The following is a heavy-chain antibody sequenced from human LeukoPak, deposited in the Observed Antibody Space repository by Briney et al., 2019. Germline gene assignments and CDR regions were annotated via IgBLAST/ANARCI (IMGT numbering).Heavy chain of an antibody. CDR1: ADSMSYYY. J-gene: IGHJ4*02. V-gene: IGHV4-59*01. CDR3: ARVRGYSYDSSDFDY. Sequence: SETLSLTCTVSADSMSYYYWSWIRQPPGKGLEWIGKIYYSGNTNYNPSLKSRVTISVDTSKNQFSLKLSSVTAADTAVYYCARVRGYSYDSSDFDYWGQGTLVTVSS. CDR2: IYYSGNT. D-gene: IGHD5-18*01.